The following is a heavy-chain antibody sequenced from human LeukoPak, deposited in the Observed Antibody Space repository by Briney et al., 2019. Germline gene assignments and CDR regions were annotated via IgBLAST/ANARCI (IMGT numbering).Heavy chain of an antibody. CDR2: ISSSGSTI. J-gene: IGHJ4*02. V-gene: IGHV3-48*03. D-gene: IGHD5-18*01. CDR3: ASDPPRYSYGYYFDY. CDR1: GFTFSSYE. Sequence: GGSLRLSCAASGFTFSSYEMNWVRQAPGKGLEWVSYISSSGSTIYYADSVKGRFTISRDNAKNSLYLQMNSLRAEDTAVYYCASDPPRYSYGYYFDYWGQGILVTVSS.